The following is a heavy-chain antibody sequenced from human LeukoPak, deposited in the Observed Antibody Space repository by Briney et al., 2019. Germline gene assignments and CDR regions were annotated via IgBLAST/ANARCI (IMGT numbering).Heavy chain of an antibody. V-gene: IGHV4-30-4*01. Sequence: PSETLSLTCTVSVGSLSSGDYYWSWIRQPPGKGLEWVGYIYYSGSTYYNPSLKSRLTISVDTSKTQFSLKLSSVTAADTAVSYCARVGCSSTSCRTRPYYFDYWGQGTQVTVSS. CDR2: IYYSGST. D-gene: IGHD2-2*01. J-gene: IGHJ4*02. CDR3: ARVGCSSTSCRTRPYYFDY. CDR1: VGSLSSGDYY.